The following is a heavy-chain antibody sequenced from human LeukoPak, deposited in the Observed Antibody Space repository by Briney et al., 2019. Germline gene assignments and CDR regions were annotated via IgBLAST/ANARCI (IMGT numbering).Heavy chain of an antibody. V-gene: IGHV4-4*07. CDR3: AATRGFWSGYSSDAFDI. CDR2: IYTSGST. CDR1: GGSISSYY. J-gene: IGHJ3*02. Sequence: PSETLSLTCTVSGGSISSYYWSWIRQPAGKGLEWIGRIYTSGSTNYNPSLKSRVTMSVGTSKNQFSLKLSSVTAADTAVYYGAATRGFWSGYSSDAFDIWGQGTMVTVSS. D-gene: IGHD3-3*01.